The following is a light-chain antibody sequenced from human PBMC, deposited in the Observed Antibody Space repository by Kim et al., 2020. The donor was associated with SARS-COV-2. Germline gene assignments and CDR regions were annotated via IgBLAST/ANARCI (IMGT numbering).Light chain of an antibody. Sequence: GERATRSSRASKSVSSYVAWYQQKPGQAPRLLIYDACNRATGIPARFSGSGSGTDFTLTISSLEPEDFAVYYCQQRSNWPPPFTFGPGTKVDIK. CDR3: QQRSNWPPPFT. V-gene: IGKV3-11*01. CDR2: DAC. CDR1: KSVSSY. J-gene: IGKJ3*01.